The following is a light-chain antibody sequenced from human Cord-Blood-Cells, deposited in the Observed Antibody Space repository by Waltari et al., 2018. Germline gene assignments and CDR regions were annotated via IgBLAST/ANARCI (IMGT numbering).Light chain of an antibody. V-gene: IGKV4-1*01. CDR2: WAS. CDR1: QSVLYSSNNKNY. J-gene: IGKJ3*01. CDR3: QQYYSTPFT. Sequence: DIVMTQSPDSLAVSLGERATINCKPSQSVLYSSNNKNYLAWYQQKPGQPPKLLIYWASTRESGVPDRFSGSGSGTDFTLTINSLQAEDVAVYYCQQYYSTPFTFGPGTKVDIK.